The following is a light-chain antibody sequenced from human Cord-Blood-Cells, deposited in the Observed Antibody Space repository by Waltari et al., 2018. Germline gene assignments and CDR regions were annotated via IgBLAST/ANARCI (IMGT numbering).Light chain of an antibody. CDR3: QSADSSGTWV. Sequence: SYELTQPPSMSVSPGQTARTPCSGDALPQQYAYWYQQKPGQAPVLVIYKDSERPSGIPERFSGSNSGTTVTLTISGVQAEDEADYYCQSADSSGTWVFGGGTKLTVL. J-gene: IGLJ3*02. CDR1: ALPQQY. V-gene: IGLV3-25*02. CDR2: KDS.